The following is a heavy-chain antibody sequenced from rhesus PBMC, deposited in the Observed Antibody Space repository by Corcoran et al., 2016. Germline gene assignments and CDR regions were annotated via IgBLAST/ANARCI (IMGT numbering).Heavy chain of an antibody. J-gene: IGHJ4*01. D-gene: IGHD6-13*01. CDR3: ARRRRGYSSWSY. V-gene: IGHV4-73*01. Sequence: QVKLQQWGEGLVKPSETLSLTCAVYGGSISGYSWSWIRPPPGKGLEWIGNMYGNRERTNHKPALKKRSNISKDTSKNQCSLKLSSGTAADTAVYYCARRRRGYSSWSYWGQGVLVTVSS. CDR1: GGSISGYS. CDR2: MYGNRERT.